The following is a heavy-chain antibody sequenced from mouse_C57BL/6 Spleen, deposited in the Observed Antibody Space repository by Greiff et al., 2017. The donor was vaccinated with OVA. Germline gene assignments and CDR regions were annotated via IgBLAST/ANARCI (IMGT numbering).Heavy chain of an antibody. D-gene: IGHD5-1*01. CDR1: GYTFTSYW. Sequence: QVQLQQPGAELVMPGASVKLSCKASGYTFTSYWMHWVKQRPGQGLEWIGEIDPSDSYTNYNQKFKGKSTLTVDKSSSTAYKQLSSLTSEDSAVYYCARSGDYLRAWFAYWGQGTLVTVSA. CDR2: IDPSDSYT. J-gene: IGHJ3*01. V-gene: IGHV1-69*01. CDR3: ARSGDYLRAWFAY.